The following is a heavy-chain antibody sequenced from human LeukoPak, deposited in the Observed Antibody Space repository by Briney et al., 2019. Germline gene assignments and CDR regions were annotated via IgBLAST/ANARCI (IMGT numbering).Heavy chain of an antibody. D-gene: IGHD3-22*01. V-gene: IGHV3-23*01. CDR1: GFTFSSYA. CDR2: ISGSGGST. J-gene: IGHJ4*02. Sequence: TGGSLRLSCAASGFTFSSYAMSWVRQAPGKGLEWVSAISGSGGSTYYADSVKGRFTISRDNAKNSLYLQMNSLRAENTAVYYCARHYYDSSGLFDYWGQGTLVTVSS. CDR3: ARHYYDSSGLFDY.